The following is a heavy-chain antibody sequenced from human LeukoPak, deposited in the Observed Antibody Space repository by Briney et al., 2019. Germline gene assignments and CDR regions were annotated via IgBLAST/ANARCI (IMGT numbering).Heavy chain of an antibody. CDR1: GFSFSSYA. CDR3: TSSFDY. CDR2: ISTRGAST. J-gene: IGHJ4*02. D-gene: IGHD2-2*01. V-gene: IGHV3-23*01. Sequence: GGSLRLSCAASGFSFSSYAMSWVRQTPEGGLEWVSSISTRGASTYYADSVKGRFTVSRDNSKDTLYLQMNSLTAEDTALYYCTSSFDYWGQGILVTVSS.